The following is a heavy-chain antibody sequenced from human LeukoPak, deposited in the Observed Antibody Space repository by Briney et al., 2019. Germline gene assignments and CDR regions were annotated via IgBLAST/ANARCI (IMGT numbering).Heavy chain of an antibody. CDR1: GGSISSGSYY. CDR3: TRAAKMRFLEWFPFDP. D-gene: IGHD3-3*01. J-gene: IGHJ5*02. CDR2: IHTSGST. Sequence: SQTLSLTCTVPGGSISSGSYYWTWIRQPAGKGLEWIGRIHTSGSTGYSPSLKSRVTISLDTSKNQFSLRLSSVTAADTAVYYCTRAAKMRFLEWFPFDPWGQGTLVTVSS. V-gene: IGHV4-61*02.